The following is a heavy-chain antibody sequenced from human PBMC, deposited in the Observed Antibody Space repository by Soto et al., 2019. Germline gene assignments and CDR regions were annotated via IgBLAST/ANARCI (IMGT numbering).Heavy chain of an antibody. Sequence: ASVKVSCKASGYTFSRYGISWVRQAPGQGLEWMGWISAYNVNTNYAQKFQGRVTMTTDTSTSTAFMELRSLRSDDTAVYYCGRALAATAMSYFDYWGQGTLVTVSS. J-gene: IGHJ4*02. V-gene: IGHV1-18*01. CDR1: GYTFSRYG. CDR2: ISAYNVNT. D-gene: IGHD6-13*01. CDR3: GRALAATAMSYFDY.